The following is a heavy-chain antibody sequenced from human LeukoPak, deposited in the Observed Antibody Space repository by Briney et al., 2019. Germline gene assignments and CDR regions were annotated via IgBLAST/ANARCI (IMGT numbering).Heavy chain of an antibody. CDR3: AKDVSWNWFDP. J-gene: IGHJ5*02. CDR2: ISYDGSNK. CDR1: GFTFSTYA. V-gene: IGHV3-30*18. Sequence: GRSLRLSCAASGFTFSTYAMHSGSQGPGKGLEWVAVISYDGSNKYYADSVKGRFTISRDNSKNTLYLQMNTLRAEDTAVYYCAKDVSWNWFDPWGQGTLVTVSS.